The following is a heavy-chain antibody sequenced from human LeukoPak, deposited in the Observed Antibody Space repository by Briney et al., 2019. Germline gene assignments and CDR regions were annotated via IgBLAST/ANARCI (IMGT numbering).Heavy chain of an antibody. J-gene: IGHJ6*03. CDR1: SSSFSGYH. CDR3: ARRYLYYYYYYMDV. CDR2: IDHSGNT. Sequence: PSETLSLTCAVYSSSFSGYHWNWIRQAPGKGLEWIGEIDHSGNTNYNPSLKSRVTISVDSSKNQFSLKLSSVTAADTAIFYCARRYLYYYYYYMDVWGKGTTVTVSS. V-gene: IGHV4-34*01. D-gene: IGHD2-2*02.